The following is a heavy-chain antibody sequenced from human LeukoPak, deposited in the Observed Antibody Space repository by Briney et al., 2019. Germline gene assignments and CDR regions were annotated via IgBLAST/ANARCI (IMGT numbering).Heavy chain of an antibody. Sequence: PSETLSLTCAVSGGSISSGGYSWSWIRQPPGKGLEWIGYIYHSGSTYYNPSLKSRVTISGDRSKNQFSLKLSSVTAADTAVYYCARHSFPDILTEIGVVWFDPWGQGTLVTVSS. CDR3: ARHSFPDILTEIGVVWFDP. CDR1: GGSISSGGYS. V-gene: IGHV4-30-2*01. D-gene: IGHD3-9*01. J-gene: IGHJ5*02. CDR2: IYHSGST.